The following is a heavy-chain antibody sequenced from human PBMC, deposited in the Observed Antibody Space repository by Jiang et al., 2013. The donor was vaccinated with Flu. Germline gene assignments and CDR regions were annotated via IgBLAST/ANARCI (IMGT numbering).Heavy chain of an antibody. CDR3: VKASNNWRYLDH. J-gene: IGHJ4*02. D-gene: IGHD1-20*01. CDR1: GFTFDSCA. Sequence: PGGSLRLSCAASGFTFDSCAMSWVRQAPGKGLEWVSTISTTGYTPYYADSVKGRFAISRDNSKNTLEVQMNSLRAEDTAVYYCVKASNNWRYLDHWGQGIMVTVSS. V-gene: IGHV3-23*01. CDR2: ISTTGYTP.